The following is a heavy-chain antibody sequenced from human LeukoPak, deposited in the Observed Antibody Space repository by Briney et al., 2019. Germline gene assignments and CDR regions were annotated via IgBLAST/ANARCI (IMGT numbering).Heavy chain of an antibody. V-gene: IGHV3-48*04. Sequence: GGSLRLSCAASGFTLRIYGMNWVRQAPGKGPEWVSYIAHDSTTIYYADSVRGRFTMSRDNARNSLFLQMNSLRPEDTAMYYCARATRNGYDYWGPGTLVTVSS. CDR3: ARATRNGYDY. CDR1: GFTLRIYG. D-gene: IGHD5-24*01. CDR2: IAHDSTTI. J-gene: IGHJ4*02.